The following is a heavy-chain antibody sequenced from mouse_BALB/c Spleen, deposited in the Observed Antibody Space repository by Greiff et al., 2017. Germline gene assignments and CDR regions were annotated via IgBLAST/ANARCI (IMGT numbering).Heavy chain of an antibody. Sequence: QVQLKQSAAELARPGASVKMSCKASGYTFTSYTMHWVKQRPGQGLEWIGYINPSSGYTEYNQKFKDKTTLTADKSSSTAYMQLSSLTSEDSAVYYCAKERTVVADYWGQGTTLTVSS. D-gene: IGHD1-1*01. CDR2: INPSSGYT. J-gene: IGHJ2*01. CDR3: AKERTVVADY. CDR1: GYTFTSYT. V-gene: IGHV1-4*02.